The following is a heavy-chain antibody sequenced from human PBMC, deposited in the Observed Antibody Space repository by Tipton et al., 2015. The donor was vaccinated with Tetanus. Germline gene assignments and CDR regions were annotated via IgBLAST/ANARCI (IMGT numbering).Heavy chain of an antibody. CDR3: AKARYDPNYYYYGMDV. Sequence: SLRLSCAASGFTISGYWMHWVRQAPGKGLVWVSRIRSDGSTTYYADSVKGRFTISRDNSKNTLYLQMNSLRAEDTAVYYCAKARYDPNYYYYGMDVWGQGTTVTVSS. CDR1: GFTISGYW. CDR2: IRSDGSTT. V-gene: IGHV3-74*01. J-gene: IGHJ6*02. D-gene: IGHD5-12*01.